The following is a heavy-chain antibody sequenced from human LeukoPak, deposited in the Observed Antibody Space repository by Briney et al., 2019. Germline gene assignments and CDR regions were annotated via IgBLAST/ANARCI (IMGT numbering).Heavy chain of an antibody. D-gene: IGHD6-13*01. CDR2: IIPIFGRA. CDR1: GGTFSSYA. CDR3: ERDLLAAAGTGVMGPNWFDP. J-gene: IGHJ5*02. Sequence: ASVKVSCKASGGTFSSYAISWVRQAPGQGLEWMGGIIPIFGRANYAQKFQGRVTITADESTSTAYMELSRLRSEDTAVYYCERDLLAAAGTGVMGPNWFDPWGQGTLVTVSS. V-gene: IGHV1-69*13.